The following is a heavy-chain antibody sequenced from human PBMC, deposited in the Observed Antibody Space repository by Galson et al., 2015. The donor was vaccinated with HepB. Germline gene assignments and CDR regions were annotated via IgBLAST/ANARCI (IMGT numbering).Heavy chain of an antibody. V-gene: IGHV3-23*01. J-gene: IGHJ4*02. CDR2: ISDGGDVI. CDR3: AKEAYDSSGYYYV. D-gene: IGHD3-22*01. Sequence: SLRLSCAASGFTFNTYAMSWVRQAPGKGLEWVSSISDGGDVIYYADSVKGRFTISRDNSKNSLYLQMNSLRTGDTALYYCAKEAYDSSGYYYVWGQGTLVTVSS. CDR1: GFTFNTYA.